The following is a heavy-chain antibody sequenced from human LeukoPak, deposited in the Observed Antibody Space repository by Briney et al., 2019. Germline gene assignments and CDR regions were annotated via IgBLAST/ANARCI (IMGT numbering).Heavy chain of an antibody. D-gene: IGHD3-16*01. J-gene: IGHJ3*01. V-gene: IGHV5-51*01. Sequence: GVSLKISCKGSGYSFTSCWIDWVRQMPAKGLEWMGIIYPGDSDTRYSPSFQGQVTISRDQSISIAYLQWSSLKASDTAMYYCARRGSDHRDFDVWGQGTMVTVSS. CDR3: ARRGSDHRDFDV. CDR1: GYSFTSCW. CDR2: IYPGDSDT.